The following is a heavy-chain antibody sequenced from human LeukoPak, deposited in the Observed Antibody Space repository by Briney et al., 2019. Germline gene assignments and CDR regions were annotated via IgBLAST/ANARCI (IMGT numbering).Heavy chain of an antibody. D-gene: IGHD3-10*02. CDR2: ISNTGDII. V-gene: IGHV3-48*03. CDR1: GFTFSNYE. CDR3: AELGITMIGGV. J-gene: IGHJ6*04. Sequence: QPGGSLRLSCAASGFTFSNYEMNWVRQAPGKGLEWISHISNTGDIIHYADSVEGRFTISRDNAKKSLYLQMNSLRAEDTAVYYCAELGITMIGGVWGKGTTVTISS.